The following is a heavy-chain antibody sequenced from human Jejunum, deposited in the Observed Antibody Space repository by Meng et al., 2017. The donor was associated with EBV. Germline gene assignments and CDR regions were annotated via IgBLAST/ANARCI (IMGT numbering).Heavy chain of an antibody. V-gene: IGHV1-46*01. CDR1: GYTFIDYH. Sequence: QVQLVQSGAEVKKPGASVKLSCKTSGYTFIDYHVHWVRQAPGQGLEWMGILNPNNGATSYAQRIRGRVTMTRDTSTSTVYMELSSLRSEDTALYYCVGEIVALYSFDQWGQGTLVTVSS. CDR3: VGEIVALYSFDQ. J-gene: IGHJ4*02. CDR2: LNPNNGAT. D-gene: IGHD5-12*01.